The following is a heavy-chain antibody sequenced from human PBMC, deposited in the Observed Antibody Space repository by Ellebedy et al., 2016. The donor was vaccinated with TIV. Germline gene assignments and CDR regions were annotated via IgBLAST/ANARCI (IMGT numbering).Heavy chain of an antibody. CDR1: GYTFTSYG. Sequence: AASVKVSCKASGYTFTSYGISWVRQAPGQGLEWMEWINPNSGGTNYAQKFQGWVTMTRDTSISTAYMELSRLRSDDTAVYYCARVGGYDSSGYELNYWGQGTLVTVSS. J-gene: IGHJ4*02. CDR2: INPNSGGT. V-gene: IGHV1-2*04. D-gene: IGHD3-22*01. CDR3: ARVGGYDSSGYELNY.